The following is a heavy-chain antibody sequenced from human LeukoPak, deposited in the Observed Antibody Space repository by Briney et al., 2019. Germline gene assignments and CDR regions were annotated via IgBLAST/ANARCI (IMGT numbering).Heavy chain of an antibody. CDR3: ARHSVGYYYYGMDV. D-gene: IGHD1-26*01. J-gene: IGHJ6*04. CDR1: GYCFTSYW. CDR2: IDPSDSYT. Sequence: GGSRRISCKGSGYCFTSYWISGVRQVPGKGLEWMGRIDPSDSYTNYSPSFQGHVTISADKSISTAYLQWSSLKASDTAMYYCARHSVGYYYYGMDVWGKGTTVTVSS. V-gene: IGHV5-10-1*01.